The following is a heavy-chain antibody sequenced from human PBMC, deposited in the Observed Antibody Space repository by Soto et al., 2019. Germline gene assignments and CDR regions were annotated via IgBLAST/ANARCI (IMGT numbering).Heavy chain of an antibody. Sequence: EASVKVSCKASGYTFTGYYMHWVRQAPGQGLEWMGGIIPIFGTANYAQKFQGRVTITADESTSTAYMELSSLRSEDTAVYYCARGRTDFRYDYWGQGTLVTVSS. CDR3: ARGRTDFRYDY. CDR1: GYTFTGYY. D-gene: IGHD3-3*01. V-gene: IGHV1-69*13. J-gene: IGHJ4*02. CDR2: IIPIFGTA.